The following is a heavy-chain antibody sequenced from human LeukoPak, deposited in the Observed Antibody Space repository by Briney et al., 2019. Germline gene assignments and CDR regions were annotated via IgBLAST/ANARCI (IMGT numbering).Heavy chain of an antibody. Sequence: SETLSLTCTVSGDSFTSVTDYWAWIRQPPGKGLEWIGSIFYSGSTCYKPSLKSRVSISVDTSKNQFSLKLSSVTAADTAVYYCARQSGPYCSSWFDYWGQGALVTVSS. J-gene: IGHJ4*02. CDR1: GDSFTSVTDY. V-gene: IGHV4-39*01. CDR2: IFYSGST. CDR3: ARQSGPYCSSWFDY. D-gene: IGHD6-13*01.